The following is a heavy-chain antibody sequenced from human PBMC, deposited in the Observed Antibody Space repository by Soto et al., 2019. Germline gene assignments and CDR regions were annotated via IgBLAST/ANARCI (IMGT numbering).Heavy chain of an antibody. D-gene: IGHD6-19*01. CDR1: GFTFSSYA. V-gene: IGHV3-23*01. Sequence: GGSLRLSCAASGFTFSSYAMSWVRQAPGKGLEWVSTITGGGDNTHYADSVKGRFTISRDNSKNTLSLQMNSLRVEDTAVYHCAKGRIAVAAPYNWFDPWGQGTLVTVSS. J-gene: IGHJ5*02. CDR3: AKGRIAVAAPYNWFDP. CDR2: ITGGGDNT.